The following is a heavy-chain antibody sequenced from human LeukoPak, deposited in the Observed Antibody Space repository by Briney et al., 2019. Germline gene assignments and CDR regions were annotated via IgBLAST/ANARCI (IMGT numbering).Heavy chain of an antibody. CDR2: MYFSGST. CDR3: ARGSYYGSGKSAFDI. V-gene: IGHV4-4*07. Sequence: PSETLSLTCTVSGGSISGYYWTWIRQPAGKGLEWIGRMYFSGSTNYNPSLKSRVTISVDRSKNQFSLKLSSVTAADTAVYYCARGSYYGSGKSAFDIWGQGTMVTVSS. D-gene: IGHD3-10*01. CDR1: GGSISGYY. J-gene: IGHJ3*02.